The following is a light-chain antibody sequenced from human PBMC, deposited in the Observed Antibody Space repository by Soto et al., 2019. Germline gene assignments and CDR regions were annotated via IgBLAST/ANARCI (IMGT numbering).Light chain of an antibody. CDR2: DAF. V-gene: IGKV1-5*01. Sequence: DIQMTQSPSTLSASLADGFTITCLASQSSSIGLDWYQQKPGKAPKLLIYDAFSLESGVPSRVSGSGSGTAFTLTIISLQPDDFATYYWQQYNSYSTFGQGTKVDIK. CDR1: QSSSIG. J-gene: IGKJ1*01. CDR3: QQYNSYST.